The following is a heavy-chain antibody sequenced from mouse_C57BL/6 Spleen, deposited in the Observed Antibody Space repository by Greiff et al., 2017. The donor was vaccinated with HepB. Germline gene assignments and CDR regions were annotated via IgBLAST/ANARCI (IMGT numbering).Heavy chain of an antibody. D-gene: IGHD2-4*01. CDR1: GYTFTDYY. Sequence: EVQLQQSGPVLVKPGASVKMSCKASGYTFTDYYMNWVKQSHGKSLEWIGVINPYNGGTSYNQKFKGKATLTVDKSSSTAYMELNSLTSEDSAVYYCARWDYYEYYWGQGTTLTVSS. CDR3: ARWDYYEYY. CDR2: INPYNGGT. V-gene: IGHV1-19*01. J-gene: IGHJ2*01.